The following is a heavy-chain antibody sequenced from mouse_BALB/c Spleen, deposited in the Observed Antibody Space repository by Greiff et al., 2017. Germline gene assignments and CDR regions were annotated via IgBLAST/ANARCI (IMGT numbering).Heavy chain of an antibody. CDR1: GFTFSDYG. D-gene: IGHD2-3*01. V-gene: IGHV5-15*02. CDR2: ISNLAYSI. J-gene: IGHJ2*01. CDR3: ARVPLIYDGYYIDD. Sequence: EVQGVESGGGLVQPGGSRKLSCAASGFTFSDYGMAWVRQAPGKGPEWVAFISNLAYSIYYADTVTGRFTISRENAKNTLYLEMSSLRSEDTAMYYCARVPLIYDGYYIDDWGQGTTLTVSS.